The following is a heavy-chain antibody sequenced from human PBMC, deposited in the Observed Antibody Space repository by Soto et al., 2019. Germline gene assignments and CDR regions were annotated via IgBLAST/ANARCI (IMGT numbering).Heavy chain of an antibody. CDR3: ASHRLLWFGELFGPFDY. CDR2: INPSGGST. J-gene: IGHJ4*02. V-gene: IGHV1-46*03. Sequence: GASVKVSCKASGYTFTSYYMHWVRQAPGQGLEWMGIINPSGGSTSYAQKFQGRVTMTRDTSTSTVYMELSSLRSEDTAVYYCASHRLLWFGELFGPFDYWGQGTLVTVSS. CDR1: GYTFTSYY. D-gene: IGHD3-10*01.